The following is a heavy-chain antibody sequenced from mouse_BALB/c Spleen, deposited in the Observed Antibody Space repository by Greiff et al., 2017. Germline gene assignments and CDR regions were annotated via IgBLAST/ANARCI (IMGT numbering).Heavy chain of an antibody. CDR2: ISDGGSYT. Sequence: EVKVVESGGGLVKPGGSLKLSCAASGFTFSDYYMYWVRQTPEKRLEWVATISDGGSYTYYPDSVKGRFTISRDNAKNNLYLQMSSLKSEDTAMYYCARDMGDMITTGVAYWGQGTLVTVSA. CDR1: GFTFSDYY. D-gene: IGHD2-4*01. CDR3: ARDMGDMITTGVAY. J-gene: IGHJ3*01. V-gene: IGHV5-4*02.